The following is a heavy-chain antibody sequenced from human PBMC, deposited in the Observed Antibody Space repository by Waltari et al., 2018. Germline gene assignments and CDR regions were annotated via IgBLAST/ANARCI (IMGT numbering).Heavy chain of an antibody. CDR2: IYTSGST. J-gene: IGHJ6*02. CDR3: ARGLDSGYDLSTGMDV. Sequence: QVQLQESGPGLVKPSQTLSLTCTVSGGSISSGRYYWSWIRQPAGKGLEWIGYIYTSGSTNYNPSLKSRVTISVDTSKNQFSLKLSSVTAADTAVYYCARGLDSGYDLSTGMDVWGQGTTVTVSS. V-gene: IGHV4-61*09. CDR1: GGSISSGRYY. D-gene: IGHD5-12*01.